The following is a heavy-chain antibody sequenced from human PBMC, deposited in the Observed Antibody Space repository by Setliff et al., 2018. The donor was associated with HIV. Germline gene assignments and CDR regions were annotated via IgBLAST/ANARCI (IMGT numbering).Heavy chain of an antibody. CDR1: GSSFDEYA. Sequence: GSSFDEYAMHWVRRAPGKGLEWVSGISWNSGSTGYADSVKGRFTISRDNAKNSVYLQMNSLRAEDMALYYCAKDRANYYDSSESAFNIWGQGTLVTVS. V-gene: IGHV3-9*03. CDR2: ISWNSGST. D-gene: IGHD3-22*01. CDR3: AKDRANYYDSSESAFNI. J-gene: IGHJ4*02.